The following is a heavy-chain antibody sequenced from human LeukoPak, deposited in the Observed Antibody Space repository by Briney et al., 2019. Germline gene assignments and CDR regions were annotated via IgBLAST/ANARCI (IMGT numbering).Heavy chain of an antibody. Sequence: PGGSLRLSCAAPGFTFSSYWMHWVRHAPGKGLVWVSRIDTDGSFTSYADSVRGRFTISRDNAKNTLYLQMSSLRAEDTAVYYCIRGTVGAPGNDYWGQGTLVTVSS. D-gene: IGHD1-26*01. CDR1: GFTFSSYW. V-gene: IGHV3-74*01. CDR2: IDTDGSFT. CDR3: IRGTVGAPGNDY. J-gene: IGHJ4*02.